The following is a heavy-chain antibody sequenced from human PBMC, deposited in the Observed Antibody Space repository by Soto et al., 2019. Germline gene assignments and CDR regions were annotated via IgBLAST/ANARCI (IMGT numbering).Heavy chain of an antibody. CDR3: AREKGIVVVPAAMYGMDV. D-gene: IGHD2-2*01. J-gene: IGHJ6*02. Sequence: QVQLQESGPGLVKPSGTLSLTCAVSGGSISSSNWWSWVRQPPGKGLEWIGEIYHSGSTNYNPSLNSRVTISVDKSKNQFSLKLSSVTAADTAVYYCAREKGIVVVPAAMYGMDVWGQGTTVTVSS. V-gene: IGHV4-4*02. CDR2: IYHSGST. CDR1: GGSISSSNW.